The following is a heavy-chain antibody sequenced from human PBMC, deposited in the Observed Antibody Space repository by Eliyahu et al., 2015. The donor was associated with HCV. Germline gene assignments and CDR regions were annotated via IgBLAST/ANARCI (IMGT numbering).Heavy chain of an antibody. CDR1: GFXFSXYS. D-gene: IGHD2-21*02. Sequence: EVQLVEPGGGLVKPGGSLRLSCAASGFXFSXYSMNWVRQAPGKGLEWVSSISSSSSYIYYADSVKGRFTISRDNAKNSLYLQMNTLRAEDTAVYYCARDARRRCGGDCYSDYWGQGTLVTVSS. CDR3: ARDARRRCGGDCYSDY. J-gene: IGHJ4*02. V-gene: IGHV3-21*01. CDR2: ISSSSSYI.